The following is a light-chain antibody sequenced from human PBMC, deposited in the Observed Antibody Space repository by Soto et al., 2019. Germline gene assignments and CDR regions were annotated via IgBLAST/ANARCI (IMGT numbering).Light chain of an antibody. Sequence: DNVFTQSPGALSLSPGEGATGCCRASQSVRYNLAWYQQKPGQTPRLLIYGASNRATGIPDRFSGSGSGTDFTLTISRLEPEDFAVYYCQQYGSPLTFGGGTKVDIK. J-gene: IGKJ4*01. CDR1: QSVRYN. CDR2: GAS. V-gene: IGKV3-20*01. CDR3: QQYGSPLT.